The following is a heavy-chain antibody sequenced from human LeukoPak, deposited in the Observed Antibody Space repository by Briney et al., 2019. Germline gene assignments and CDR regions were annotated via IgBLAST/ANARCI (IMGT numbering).Heavy chain of an antibody. Sequence: PSETLSLTCAVYGGSFSGYYWSWIRQPPGKGLEWIGEINHSGSTNYNPSLKSRVTISVDTSKNQFSLKLSSVTAADTAVYYCARAEYGMDVWGQGTTVTVS. CDR2: INHSGST. CDR1: GGSFSGYY. J-gene: IGHJ6*02. CDR3: ARAEYGMDV. V-gene: IGHV4-34*01.